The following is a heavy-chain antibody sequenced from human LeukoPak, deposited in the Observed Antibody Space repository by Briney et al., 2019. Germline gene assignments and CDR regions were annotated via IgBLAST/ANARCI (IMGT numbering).Heavy chain of an antibody. CDR2: IYYSGST. CDR1: VGSISIFY. V-gene: IGHV4-59*01. CDR3: ARVVAAAGGPGLYYYYMDV. J-gene: IGHJ6*03. D-gene: IGHD6-13*01. Sequence: PSETLSLTCTVSVGSISIFYWNWIRQPPGKGLEWIGYIYYSGSTNYNPSLKSRVTISVDTSKNQFSLKLSSVTAADTAVYYCARVVAAAGGPGLYYYYMDVWGKGTTVTVSS.